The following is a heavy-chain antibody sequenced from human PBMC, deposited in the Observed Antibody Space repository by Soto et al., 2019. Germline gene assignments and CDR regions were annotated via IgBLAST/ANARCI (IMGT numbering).Heavy chain of an antibody. V-gene: IGHV1-69*13. Sequence: GASVKVSCKASGGTFSSYAISWVRQAPGQGLEWMGGIIPIFGTTKYAQKFQDRVTITADESTSTVYMELSRLRSEDTAIYYCARGSGYDYYGTDVWGQGTTVTVSS. CDR1: GGTFSSYA. CDR2: IIPIFGTT. D-gene: IGHD3-3*01. J-gene: IGHJ6*02. CDR3: ARGSGYDYYGTDV.